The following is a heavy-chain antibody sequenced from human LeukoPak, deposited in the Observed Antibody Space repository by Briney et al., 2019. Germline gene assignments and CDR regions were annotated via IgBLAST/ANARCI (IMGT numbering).Heavy chain of an antibody. V-gene: IGHV4-31*03. CDR2: IYYSGST. D-gene: IGHD6-19*01. CDR3: ARLRRDINDWYADDC. Sequence: SQTLSLTCTVSGGSISSGGNYWSWIRQHPGKGLEWIGYIYYSGSTYYNPSLKSRVTISVDTSKNQFSLKLSSVTAADTAVYYCARLRRDINDWYADDCWGQGTLVTVSS. CDR1: GGSISSGGNY. J-gene: IGHJ4*02.